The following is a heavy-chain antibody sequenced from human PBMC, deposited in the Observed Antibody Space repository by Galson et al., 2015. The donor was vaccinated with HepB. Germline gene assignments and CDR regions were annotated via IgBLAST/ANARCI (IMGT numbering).Heavy chain of an antibody. CDR3: ARLVLLDY. D-gene: IGHD2-8*01. CDR2: IIPSLGIA. J-gene: IGHJ4*02. CDR1: GGTFSSYT. Sequence: SVKVSCKASGGTFSSYTINWVRQAPGQGLEWMGRIIPSLGIAKYAQKFQGRVTITADKSTSTSYMELSSLRSEDTAVYYCARLVLLDYWGQGTLVTVSS. V-gene: IGHV1-69*02.